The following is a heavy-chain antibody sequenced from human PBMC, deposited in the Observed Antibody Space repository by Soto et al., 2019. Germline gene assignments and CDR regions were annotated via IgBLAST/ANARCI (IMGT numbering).Heavy chain of an antibody. CDR3: AREITSISNWFDP. CDR1: GGSVSSGSYY. D-gene: IGHD3-16*01. Sequence: PSETLSLTCTVSGGSVSSGSYYWSWIRQPPGKGLEWIGYIYYSGSTNYNPSLKSRVTISVDTSKNQFSLKLSSVTAADTAVYYCAREITSISNWFDPWGQGTLVT. CDR2: IYYSGST. V-gene: IGHV4-61*01. J-gene: IGHJ5*02.